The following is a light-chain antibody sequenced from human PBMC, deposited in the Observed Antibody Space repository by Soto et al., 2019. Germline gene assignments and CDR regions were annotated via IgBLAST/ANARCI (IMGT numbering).Light chain of an antibody. CDR1: QSVRRY. V-gene: IGKV3-20*01. CDR3: QQYDSSPRT. J-gene: IGKJ1*01. CDR2: DAS. Sequence: EIVLTQSPGTLSLSPGETLSLSCRSSQSVRRYLAWYQHKSGQAPRLLIYDASNRATCIPYRFSGSGSGTDFTLTITRLEPEDFAVYYCQQYDSSPRTFGQGTKVEIK.